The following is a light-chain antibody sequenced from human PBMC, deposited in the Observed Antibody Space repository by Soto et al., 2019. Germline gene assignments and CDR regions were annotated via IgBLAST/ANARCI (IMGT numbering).Light chain of an antibody. J-gene: IGKJ4*01. V-gene: IGKV3D-15*01. CDR1: QTVSTIY. CDR3: QQYNNWSTRAT. Sequence: TQSPCTLSVSPCERSSLSSPSRQTVSTIYLGWYQQKHGPANRLIIYGESSRATGIPARFRGSGSGTEFTLTISSMKFEAFEFSSCQQYNNWSTRATFGRGTTGDIK. CDR2: GES.